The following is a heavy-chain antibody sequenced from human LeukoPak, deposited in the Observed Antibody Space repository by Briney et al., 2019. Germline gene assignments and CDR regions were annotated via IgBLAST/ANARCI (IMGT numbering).Heavy chain of an antibody. D-gene: IGHD6-13*01. J-gene: IGHJ5*02. CDR1: GGSISSSSYY. CDR3: ARDSPSIAAAGTTQGIDP. CDR2: IYYSGST. Sequence: SETLSLTCTVSGGSISSSSYYWGWIRQPPGKGLEWIGSIYYSGSTYYNPSLKSRVTISVDTSKNQFSLKLSSVTAVDTAVYYCARDSPSIAAAGTTQGIDPWGQGTLVTVSS. V-gene: IGHV4-39*07.